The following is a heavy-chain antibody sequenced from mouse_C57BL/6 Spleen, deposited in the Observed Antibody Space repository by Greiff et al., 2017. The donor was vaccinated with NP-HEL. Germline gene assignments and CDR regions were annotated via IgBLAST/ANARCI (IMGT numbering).Heavy chain of an antibody. CDR2: IYPGDGDT. CDR3: AKTAQSYFDY. CDR1: GYAFSSSW. D-gene: IGHD3-2*02. J-gene: IGHJ2*01. Sequence: VQLQQSGPELVKPGASVKISCTASGYAFSSSWMNWVKQRPGKGLEWIGRIYPGDGDTNYNGKFKGKATLTADKSSSTAYMQLSSLTSEDSAVYFCAKTAQSYFDYWGQGTTLTVSS. V-gene: IGHV1-82*01.